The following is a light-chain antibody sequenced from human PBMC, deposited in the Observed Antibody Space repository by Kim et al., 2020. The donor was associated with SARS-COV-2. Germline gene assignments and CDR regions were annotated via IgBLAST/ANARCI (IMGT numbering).Light chain of an antibody. V-gene: IGKV1-5*01. CDR1: QSIGSW. CDR3: QHYTSYPYT. J-gene: IGKJ2*01. CDR2: DAS. Sequence: ASVGDRVTFTCRTSQSIGSWLAWYQQKPGKGPKLLIFDASTLNSGVPSRFSGSGSATEFTLTISSLQPDDFAIYYCQHYTSYPYTFGQGTKLEI.